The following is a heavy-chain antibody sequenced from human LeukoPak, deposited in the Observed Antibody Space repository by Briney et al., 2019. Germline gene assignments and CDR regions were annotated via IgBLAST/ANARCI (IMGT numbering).Heavy chain of an antibody. CDR2: IRYDGSNK. Sequence: QAGGSLRLSCAASGFTFSSYGMHWVRQAPGKGLEWVAFIRYDGSNKYYADSVKGRFTISRDNSKNTLYLQMNSLRAEDTAVYYCAKAGISGSYFDAFDIWGQGTMVTVSS. CDR1: GFTFSSYG. V-gene: IGHV3-30*02. CDR3: AKAGISGSYFDAFDI. D-gene: IGHD1-26*01. J-gene: IGHJ3*02.